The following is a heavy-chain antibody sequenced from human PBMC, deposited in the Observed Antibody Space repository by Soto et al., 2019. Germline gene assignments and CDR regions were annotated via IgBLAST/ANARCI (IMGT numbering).Heavy chain of an antibody. CDR1: GFTFSNYG. J-gene: IGHJ3*02. CDR2: ISYDGSNK. D-gene: IGHD1-26*01. CDR3: AKDLGSGSYLFDAFDI. V-gene: IGHV3-30*18. Sequence: QGQLVESGGGVVQPGRSLRLSCAASGFTFSNYGMHWVRQAPGKGLECVAVISYDGSNKYYADSVKGRFTISRDNYQNTLYLQMNSLRAEDTAVYYCAKDLGSGSYLFDAFDIWGQVTMVTVSS.